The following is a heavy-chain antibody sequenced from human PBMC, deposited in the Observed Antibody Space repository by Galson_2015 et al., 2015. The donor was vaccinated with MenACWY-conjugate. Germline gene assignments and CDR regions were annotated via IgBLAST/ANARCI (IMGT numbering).Heavy chain of an antibody. J-gene: IGHJ6*02. CDR3: ASARRAAGKPLVYFYYYGMDV. Sequence: SLRLSCAASGISVSSNFMTWVRQAPGKGLEWVSLIYYGGNTHYADSLKGRFSISRDTSKNTLYLEMKSLRAEDTAVYYCASARRAAGKPLVYFYYYGMDVWGQGTTVTVSS. CDR2: IYYGGNT. D-gene: IGHD6-13*01. V-gene: IGHV3-66*01. CDR1: GISVSSNF.